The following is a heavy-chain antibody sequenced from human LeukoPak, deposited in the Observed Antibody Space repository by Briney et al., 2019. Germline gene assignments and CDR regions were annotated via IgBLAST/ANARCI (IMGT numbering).Heavy chain of an antibody. CDR3: ARFYYHGSGSRFDY. J-gene: IGHJ4*02. Sequence: SETLSLSCAVYGGSFSGYYWSWIRQPPGKGLEWIGEINHSGSTNYNPSLKSRVTISVDTSKNQFSLKLSSVTAADTAVYYCARFYYHGSGSRFDYWGQGTLVTVSS. CDR1: GGSFSGYY. V-gene: IGHV4-34*01. CDR2: INHSGST. D-gene: IGHD3-10*01.